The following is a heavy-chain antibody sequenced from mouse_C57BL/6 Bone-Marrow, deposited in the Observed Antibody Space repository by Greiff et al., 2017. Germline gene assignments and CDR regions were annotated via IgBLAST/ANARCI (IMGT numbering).Heavy chain of an antibody. CDR2: ISSGGSYT. D-gene: IGHD1-1*01. V-gene: IGHV5-6*01. CDR3: ARDYYGSSYRTWFAY. CDR1: GFTFSSYG. J-gene: IGHJ3*01. Sequence: EVHLVESGGDLVKPGGSLKLSCAASGFTFSSYGMSWVRQTPGKRLEWVATISSGGSYTYYPDSVKGRFTISRDNAKNTLYLQMSSLKSEDTAMYYCARDYYGSSYRTWFAYWGQGTLVTVSA.